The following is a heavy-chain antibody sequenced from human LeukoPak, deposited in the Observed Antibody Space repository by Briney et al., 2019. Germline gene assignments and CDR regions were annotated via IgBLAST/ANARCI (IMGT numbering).Heavy chain of an antibody. CDR1: GFTFSSYA. D-gene: IGHD3-3*01. CDR2: ITGSGASA. Sequence: GGSLRISCAASGFTFSSYALAWVRQAPRKGLEWVSTITGSGASAYYADSVKGRFTISRDNSKNTLYLQMNSLRAEDTAVYYCAKVNRITIFGVASFDAFDIWGQGTMVTVSS. V-gene: IGHV3-23*01. CDR3: AKVNRITIFGVASFDAFDI. J-gene: IGHJ3*02.